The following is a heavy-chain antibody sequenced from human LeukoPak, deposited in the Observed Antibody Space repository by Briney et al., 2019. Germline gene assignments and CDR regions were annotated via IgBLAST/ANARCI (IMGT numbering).Heavy chain of an antibody. J-gene: IGHJ4*02. Sequence: GGSLRLSCVGSGFDFNYYDINWVRQAPGKGLEWVSSISSRSSYIYFADSAKGRFTISRDNANGSVFLHMTSLRPEDTAVYYCARRGGMSSGRSFDHWGLGTLVTVSS. CDR3: ARRGGMSSGRSFDH. CDR1: GFDFNYYD. CDR2: ISSRSSYI. D-gene: IGHD3-16*01. V-gene: IGHV3-21*01.